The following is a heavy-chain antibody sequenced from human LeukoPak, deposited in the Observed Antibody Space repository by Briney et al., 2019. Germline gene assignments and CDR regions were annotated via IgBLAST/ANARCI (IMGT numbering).Heavy chain of an antibody. V-gene: IGHV1-46*01. CDR3: ARAHPHYYGSGSYYSMVNGGPVDY. D-gene: IGHD3-10*01. Sequence: ASVKVSCKASGGTFSSYAISWVRQAPGQGLEWMGIINPSGGSTSYAQKFQGRVTMTRDMSTSTVYMELSSLRSEDTAVYYCARAHPHYYGSGSYYSMVNGGPVDYWGQGTLVTVSS. J-gene: IGHJ4*02. CDR1: GGTFSSYA. CDR2: INPSGGST.